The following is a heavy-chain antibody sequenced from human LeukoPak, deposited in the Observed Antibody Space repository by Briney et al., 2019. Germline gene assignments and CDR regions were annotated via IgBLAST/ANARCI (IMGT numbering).Heavy chain of an antibody. CDR1: GGSISTYY. V-gene: IGHV4-59*01. CDR3: ARGGGGYAFDI. CDR2: IYYSGSS. Sequence: SETLSLTCSVSGGSISTYYWSWIRQPPGKGLEWIGYIYYSGSSNYNPSLKSRVTISVDTSKNQFSLNLSSVTAADTAVYYCARGGGGYAFDIWGQGTMVTVSS. J-gene: IGHJ3*02. D-gene: IGHD3-16*01.